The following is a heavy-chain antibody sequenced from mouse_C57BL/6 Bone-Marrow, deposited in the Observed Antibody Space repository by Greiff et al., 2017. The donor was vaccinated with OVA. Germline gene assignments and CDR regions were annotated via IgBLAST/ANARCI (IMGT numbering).Heavy chain of an antibody. V-gene: IGHV1-42*01. CDR2: INPSTGGT. Sequence: VQLKQSGPELVKPGASVKISCKASGYSFTGYYMNWVKQSPEKSLEWIGEINPSTGGTTYNQKFKAKATLTVDKSSSTAYMQLKSLTSEDSAVYYCARRGISIYYYGSSYLYYFDYWGQGTTLTVSS. J-gene: IGHJ2*01. CDR3: ARRGISIYYYGSSYLYYFDY. D-gene: IGHD1-1*01. CDR1: GYSFTGYY.